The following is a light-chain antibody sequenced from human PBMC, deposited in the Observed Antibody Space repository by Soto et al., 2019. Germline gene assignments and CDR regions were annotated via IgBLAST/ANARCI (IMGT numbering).Light chain of an antibody. V-gene: IGLV8-61*01. Sequence: QTVVTQEPSFSASPGRTVTLTCGLSSGSVSTSYYPSWYQQTPGQASRTLIYSTNTRSSGVPDRFSGSILGNKAALTITGAQADDEADYYCVLYMGSGIWVFGGGTKVTVL. CDR3: VLYMGSGIWV. CDR1: SGSVSTSYY. CDR2: STN. J-gene: IGLJ3*02.